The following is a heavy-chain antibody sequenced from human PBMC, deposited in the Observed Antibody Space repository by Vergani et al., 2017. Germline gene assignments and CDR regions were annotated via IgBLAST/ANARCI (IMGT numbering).Heavy chain of an antibody. CDR2: FDPEDGET. V-gene: IGHV1-24*01. J-gene: IGHJ4*02. Sequence: QVQLVQSGAEVKKPGASVQVSCTVSGYTLTELSMHWVRQAPGKGLEWMGGFDPEDGETIYAQKFQGRVTMTEDTSTDTAYMELSSMRSEDTAVYYCATDSHHCSGGSCYSGYWGQGTLVTVSS. CDR1: GYTLTELS. D-gene: IGHD2-15*01. CDR3: ATDSHHCSGGSCYSGY.